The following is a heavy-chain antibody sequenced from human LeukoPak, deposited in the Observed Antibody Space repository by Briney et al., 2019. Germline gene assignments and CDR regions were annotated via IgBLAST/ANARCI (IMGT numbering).Heavy chain of an antibody. Sequence: PGGSLRLSCAASGFTFSGYGMHWVRQAPGKGLERVTFIRYDGSNTYYADSVKGRFTISRDNSKNTLYLQMNSLRVEDTAVYYCARTTYDNSGYYLDNWGQGTLVTVSS. D-gene: IGHD5-12*01. J-gene: IGHJ4*02. CDR1: GFTFSGYG. V-gene: IGHV3-30*02. CDR2: IRYDGSNT. CDR3: ARTTYDNSGYYLDN.